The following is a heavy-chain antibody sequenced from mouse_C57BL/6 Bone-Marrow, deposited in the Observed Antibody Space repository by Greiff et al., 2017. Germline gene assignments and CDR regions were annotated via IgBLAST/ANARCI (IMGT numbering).Heavy chain of an antibody. V-gene: IGHV1-54*01. CDR2: INPGSGGT. D-gene: IGHD1-1*01. Sequence: QVQLKESGAELVRPGTSVKVSCKASGYAFTNYLIEWVKQRPGQGLEWIGVINPGSGGTNYNEKFKGKATLTADKSSSTAYMQLSSLTSEDSAVXFCARSHYYYGSSHWYFDVWGTGTTVTVSS. CDR1: GYAFTNYL. CDR3: ARSHYYYGSSHWYFDV. J-gene: IGHJ1*03.